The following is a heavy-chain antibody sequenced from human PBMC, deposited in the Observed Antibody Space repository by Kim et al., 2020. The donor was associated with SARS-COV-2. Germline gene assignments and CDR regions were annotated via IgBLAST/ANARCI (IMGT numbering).Heavy chain of an antibody. CDR1: GFTFSSYG. CDR3: AKDRKGRSATNPFYYDSGTYLMPSVGMDV. V-gene: IGHV3-30*18. J-gene: IGHJ6*02. CDR2: ISYDGSNK. Sequence: GGSLRLSCAASGFTFSSYGIHWVRQAPGKGLEWVAFISYDGSNKYYTDSVKGRFAISRDNSKNTLYLQMNSLRVEDTAVYYCAKDRKGRSATNPFYYDSGTYLMPSVGMDVWGQGTTVTVSS. D-gene: IGHD3-10*01.